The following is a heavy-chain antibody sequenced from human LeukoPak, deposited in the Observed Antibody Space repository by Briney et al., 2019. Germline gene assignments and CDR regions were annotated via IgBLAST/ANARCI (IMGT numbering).Heavy chain of an antibody. CDR2: ISGSGGST. V-gene: IGHV3-23*01. Sequence: GGSLRLSCEASGFTFSSYAMSWVRQAPGKGLEWDSAISGSGGSTYYADSVKGRFTISRDNSKNTLYLQMNSLRAEDTAVYYCAVSGTNTQDDAFDIWGQGTMVTVSS. D-gene: IGHD5-12*01. J-gene: IGHJ3*02. CDR3: AVSGTNTQDDAFDI. CDR1: GFTFSSYA.